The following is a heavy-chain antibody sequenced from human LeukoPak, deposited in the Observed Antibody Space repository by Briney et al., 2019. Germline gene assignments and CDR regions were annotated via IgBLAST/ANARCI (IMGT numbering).Heavy chain of an antibody. Sequence: SETLSLTCAVSGGSFSSGNYYWVWIRQPPGKGLEWIGSIYYSGSTYYNPSLKSRVTISVDTSKNQFSLKLSSVTAADTAVYYCARSAAVEYYFDYWGQGTLVTVSS. CDR2: IYYSGST. V-gene: IGHV4-39*07. CDR1: GGSFSSGNYY. J-gene: IGHJ4*02. CDR3: ARSAAVEYYFDY. D-gene: IGHD6-19*01.